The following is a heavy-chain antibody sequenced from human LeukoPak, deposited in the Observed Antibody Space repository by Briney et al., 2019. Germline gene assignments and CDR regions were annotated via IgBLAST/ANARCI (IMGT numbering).Heavy chain of an antibody. V-gene: IGHV3-48*03. CDR3: ASTAYSYYFDY. Sequence: GGSLRLSCAASGFSVSTCEMNWVRQAPGKGPEWVSYISSSGSTICYADSVKGRFTISRDNAKNSLYLQMNSLRAEDTAVYYCASTAYSYYFDYWGQGTLVTVSS. CDR1: GFSVSTCE. J-gene: IGHJ4*02. CDR2: ISSSGSTI. D-gene: IGHD2-21*01.